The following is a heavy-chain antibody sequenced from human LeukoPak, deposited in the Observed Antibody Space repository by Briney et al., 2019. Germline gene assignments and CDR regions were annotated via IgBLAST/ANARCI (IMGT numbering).Heavy chain of an antibody. CDR2: ISAYNGNT. CDR1: GYTFTSYG. D-gene: IGHD3-16*02. Sequence: ASVKVSYKASGYTFTSYGISWVRQAPGQGLEWMGWISAYNGNTNYAQKLQGRVTMTTDTSTSTAYMELRSLRSDDTAVYYCARSDYVWGSYRPPLDYWGQGTLVTVSS. CDR3: ARSDYVWGSYRPPLDY. V-gene: IGHV1-18*01. J-gene: IGHJ4*02.